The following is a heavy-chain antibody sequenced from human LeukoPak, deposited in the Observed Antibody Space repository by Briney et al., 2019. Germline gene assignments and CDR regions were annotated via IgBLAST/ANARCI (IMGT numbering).Heavy chain of an antibody. V-gene: IGHV3-7*04. D-gene: IGHD3-22*01. CDR1: GFTFSSYW. CDR3: ARAAYDSSGYLTL. Sequence: PGGSLRLSCAASGFTFSSYWMSWVRQAPGKGLEWVANIKQDGSEKYYVDSVKGRFTISRDNSKSMLYLQLNSLRAEDSAVYRCARAAYDSSGYLTLWGQGTLVTVSS. CDR2: IKQDGSEK. J-gene: IGHJ4*02.